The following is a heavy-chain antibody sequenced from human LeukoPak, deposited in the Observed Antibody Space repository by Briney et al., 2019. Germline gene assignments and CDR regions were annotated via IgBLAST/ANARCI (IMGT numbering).Heavy chain of an antibody. D-gene: IGHD3-22*01. CDR3: AREYYYYDSSGYYFWWFDP. J-gene: IGHJ5*02. CDR2: ISSSSSTI. V-gene: IGHV3-48*04. CDR1: GFTFSSYS. Sequence: GGSLRLSCAASGFTFSSYSMNWVRQAPGKGLEWVSYISSSSSTIYYADSVKGRFTISRDNAKNSLSLQMNSLRAEDTAVYYCAREYYYYDSSGYYFWWFDPWGQGTLVTVSS.